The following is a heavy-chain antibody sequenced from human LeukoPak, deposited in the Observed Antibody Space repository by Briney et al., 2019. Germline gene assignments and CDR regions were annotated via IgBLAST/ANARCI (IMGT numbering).Heavy chain of an antibody. CDR2: ISGSGGST. CDR3: AKVPTRYYGSGSSREDV. J-gene: IGHJ6*04. D-gene: IGHD3-10*01. CDR1: GFTFSSYA. V-gene: IGHV3-23*01. Sequence: PGGSLRLSCAASGFTFSSYAMSWVRQAPGKGLEWVSAISGSGGSTYYADSVKGRFTISRDNSKNTLYLQMNSLRAEDTAVYYCAKVPTRYYGSGSSREDVWGKGTTVTVSS.